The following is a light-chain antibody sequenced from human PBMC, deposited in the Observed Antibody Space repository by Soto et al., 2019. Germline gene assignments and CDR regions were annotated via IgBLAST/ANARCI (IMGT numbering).Light chain of an antibody. CDR3: SSYTSNNLV. Sequence: ALTQPASVSGPPGQSITISCTAVDSDAGPYKFVSWYLQHPGTAPKIIIYDVYSRPSGMSSRFSGAKSGNTATLTISGLQPEDEADYYCSSYTSNNLVFGVGTKVTAL. J-gene: IGLJ1*01. CDR1: DSDAGPYKF. CDR2: DVY. V-gene: IGLV2-14*03.